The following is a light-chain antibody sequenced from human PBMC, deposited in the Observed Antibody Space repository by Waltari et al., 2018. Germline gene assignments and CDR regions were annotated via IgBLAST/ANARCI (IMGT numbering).Light chain of an antibody. Sequence: IVMTQSPDSLAVSLGERATINCKSSQTVLYSSNNKNYLAWYQQKPRQPPKLLIYWSSNRESGVPVRFSGSGSGTDFTLTISSLQAEDVAVYYCQQYYNTPLTFGGGTKVEIK. CDR3: QQYYNTPLT. V-gene: IGKV4-1*01. CDR1: QTVLYSSNNKNY. CDR2: WSS. J-gene: IGKJ4*01.